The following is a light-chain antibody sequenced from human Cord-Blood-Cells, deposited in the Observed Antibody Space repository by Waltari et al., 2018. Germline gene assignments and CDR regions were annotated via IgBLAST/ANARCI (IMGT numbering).Light chain of an antibody. CDR2: AAS. V-gene: IGKV1-39*01. J-gene: IGKJ4*01. CDR1: QSISSY. CDR3: QQSYSTPLT. Sequence: DIQMTQSPSSLSASVGDRVTITCRAIQSISSYLNWYQQKPGKAPKLLIYAASSLQSGVPSRVSGSGSGTDFTLTISSLQPEDFATYYCQQSYSTPLTFGGGTKVEIK.